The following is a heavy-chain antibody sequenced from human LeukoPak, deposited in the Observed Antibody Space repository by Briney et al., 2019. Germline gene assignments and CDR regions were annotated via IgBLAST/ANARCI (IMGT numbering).Heavy chain of an antibody. CDR1: GFTFSRYG. Sequence: PGRSLRLSCAASGFTFSRYGMHWVRQAPGKGLEWLAVIWYDGSNEYYTDSVKGRFTISRDNSKNTLYLQMSSLRVEDTAVYYCARNQGIPATGTGWFDPWGQGTLVTVSP. CDR2: IWYDGSNE. V-gene: IGHV3-33*01. CDR3: ARNQGIPATGTGWFDP. D-gene: IGHD6-13*01. J-gene: IGHJ5*02.